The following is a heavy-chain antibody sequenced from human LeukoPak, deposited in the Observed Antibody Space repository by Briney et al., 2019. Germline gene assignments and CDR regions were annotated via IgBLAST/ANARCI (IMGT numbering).Heavy chain of an antibody. J-gene: IGHJ4*02. V-gene: IGHV3-7*01. D-gene: IGHD3-10*01. Sequence: GGSLRLSCTASGFTFSNFWMGWVRQAPGKGLEWVANIKQDETEKFYLGSVKGRFTISRDNTKNTLYLQMNSLRAEDTAVYYCARGKYYYHAPDYWGQGTLVTVSS. CDR3: ARGKYYYHAPDY. CDR1: GFTFSNFW. CDR2: IKQDETEK.